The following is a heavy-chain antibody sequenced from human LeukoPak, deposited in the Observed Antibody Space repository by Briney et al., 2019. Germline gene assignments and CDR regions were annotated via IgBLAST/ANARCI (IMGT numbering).Heavy chain of an antibody. CDR2: IYYSGST. CDR3: ARQDNWSYGMDV. J-gene: IGHJ6*02. V-gene: IGHV4-39*01. D-gene: IGHD1-1*01. Sequence: SETLSLTCTVSGGSISSSSYYWGWIRQPPGKGLEWIGSIYYSGSTYYNPSLKSRVTISVDTSKNQFSLKLSSVTAADTAVYYCARQDNWSYGMDVWGQGTTVTVSS. CDR1: GGSISSSSYY.